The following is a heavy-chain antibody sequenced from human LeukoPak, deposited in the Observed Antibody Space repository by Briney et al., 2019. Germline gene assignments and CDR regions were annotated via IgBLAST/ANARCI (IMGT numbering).Heavy chain of an antibody. CDR1: GFTFSSYW. V-gene: IGHV3-74*01. CDR3: ARVGGNWNNALDY. D-gene: IGHD1/OR15-1a*01. CDR2: INSDGSST. Sequence: PGGSLRLSCAASGFTFSSYWMHWVRQDAGEGLVLVSRINSDGSSTSSADSVKGRFTISRDNAKNTLYLQMNSLRAEDTAVYYCARVGGNWNNALDYWGQGTLVTVSS. J-gene: IGHJ4*02.